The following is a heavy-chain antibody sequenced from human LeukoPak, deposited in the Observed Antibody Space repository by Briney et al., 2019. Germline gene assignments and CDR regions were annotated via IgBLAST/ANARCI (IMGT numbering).Heavy chain of an antibody. D-gene: IGHD6-13*01. J-gene: IGHJ4*02. Sequence: GGSLRLSCAASGFTFSSYAMSWVHQAPGKGLDWVSGISGSDGSTYYADSVMGRFTISRDNSKNTPYLQMNSLRAEDTAVYYCAKERSGIPAAANYWGQGTLVTVSS. V-gene: IGHV3-23*01. CDR3: AKERSGIPAAANY. CDR2: ISGSDGST. CDR1: GFTFSSYA.